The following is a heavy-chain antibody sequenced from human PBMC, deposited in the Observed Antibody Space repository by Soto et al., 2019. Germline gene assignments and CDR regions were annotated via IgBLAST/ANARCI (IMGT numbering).Heavy chain of an antibody. Sequence: EVQLLESGGGLVQVGGSLRLSCVGSGFGFDSYDMSWVRQAPGKGLEWVSGIGSSGCAIVYADSVRGRCTISRDNSRKALYLHMNSLRAGDTAVYYCAKALWFGESSHYFDYWRQRTLVTVSS. CDR1: GFGFDSYD. CDR2: IGSSGCAI. V-gene: IGHV3-23*01. CDR3: AKALWFGESSHYFDY. J-gene: IGHJ4*02. D-gene: IGHD3-10*01.